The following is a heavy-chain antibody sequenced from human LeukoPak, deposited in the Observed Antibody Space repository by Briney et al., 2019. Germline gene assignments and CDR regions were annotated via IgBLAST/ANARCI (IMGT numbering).Heavy chain of an antibody. CDR3: AKPAYGDYDREFDY. V-gene: IGHV4-34*01. Sequence: SETLSLACAVYDGSFSGYYWSWIRQPPEKGLEWIGEINHSGSTNYNPSLKSRVTISVDTSKNQFSLKLSSVTAADTAVYYCAKPAYGDYDREFDYWGQGTLVTVSS. CDR2: INHSGST. J-gene: IGHJ4*02. D-gene: IGHD4-17*01. CDR1: DGSFSGYY.